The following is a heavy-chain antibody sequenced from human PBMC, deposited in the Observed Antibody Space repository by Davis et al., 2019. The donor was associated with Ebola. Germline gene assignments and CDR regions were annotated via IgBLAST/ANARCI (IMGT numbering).Heavy chain of an antibody. J-gene: IGHJ6*02. V-gene: IGHV4-39*07. CDR3: ARGRAKADV. CDR1: GGSISSSSYY. CDR2: INHSGST. Sequence: SETLSLTCTVSGGSISSSSYYWGWIRQPPGKGLEWIGEINHSGSTNYNPSLKSRVTISVDTSKNQFSLKLSSVTAADTAVYYCARGRAKADVWGQGTTVTVSS.